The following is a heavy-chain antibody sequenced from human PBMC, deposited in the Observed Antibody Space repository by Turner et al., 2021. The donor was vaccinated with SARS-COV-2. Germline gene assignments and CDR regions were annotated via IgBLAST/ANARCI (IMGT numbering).Heavy chain of an antibody. CDR2: IYYIGNS. D-gene: IGHD4-4*01. V-gene: IGHV4-39*01. CDR1: GFSSSTSNYY. J-gene: IGHJ2*01. CDR3: ARVPYSGNYADGSFDL. Sequence: LQLPESGPGLVKASETLSLTCPVSGFSSSTSNYYGGWIRQPPGKGLGWLGSIYYIGNSDDNPTRKGRVTISVDTSKSQFALRLSSVTAADTAIYYCARVPYSGNYADGSFDLWGRGTLVTVSS.